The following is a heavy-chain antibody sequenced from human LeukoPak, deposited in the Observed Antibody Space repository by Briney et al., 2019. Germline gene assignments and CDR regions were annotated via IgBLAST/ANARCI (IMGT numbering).Heavy chain of an antibody. Sequence: SVKVSCKSSGGSFSTYTFSWVRQAPRQGLEWMGQIIPFLASATYAQKFQGRVTITADESTNTAYLELTSLRSDDTAVYYCARESRSILFDYWGQGSLVTVSS. CDR1: GGSFSTYT. CDR2: IIPFLASA. D-gene: IGHD1-26*01. CDR3: ARESRSILFDY. V-gene: IGHV1-69*08. J-gene: IGHJ4*02.